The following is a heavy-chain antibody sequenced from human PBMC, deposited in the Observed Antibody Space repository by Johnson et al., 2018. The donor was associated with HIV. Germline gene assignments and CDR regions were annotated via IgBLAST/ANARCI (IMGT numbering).Heavy chain of an antibody. J-gene: IGHJ3*02. V-gene: IGHV3-33*01. Sequence: QVQLVESGGGVVQPGRSLRLSCAASGFTFSSYGMHWVRQAPGKGLEWVAVIWYDGSNKYYADSVKGRFTISRDNAKNSLYLQMNSLRAEDTAVYYCARGPSQLYWPDVAFDIWGQGTMVTVSS. D-gene: IGHD2-8*02. CDR2: IWYDGSNK. CDR1: GFTFSSYG. CDR3: ARGPSQLYWPDVAFDI.